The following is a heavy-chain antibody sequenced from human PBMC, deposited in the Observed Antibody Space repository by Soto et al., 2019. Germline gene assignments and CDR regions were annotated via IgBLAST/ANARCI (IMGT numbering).Heavy chain of an antibody. CDR1: GFTFSSYA. Sequence: GGSLRLSCAASGFTFSSYAMSWVRQAPGKGLEWVSAISGSGGSTYYADSVKGRFTISRDNSKNTLYLQMNSLRAEDTAVYYCAKEYCSSTSCYKCFDYWGQGTLVTVSS. CDR2: ISGSGGST. J-gene: IGHJ4*02. CDR3: AKEYCSSTSCYKCFDY. D-gene: IGHD2-2*02. V-gene: IGHV3-23*01.